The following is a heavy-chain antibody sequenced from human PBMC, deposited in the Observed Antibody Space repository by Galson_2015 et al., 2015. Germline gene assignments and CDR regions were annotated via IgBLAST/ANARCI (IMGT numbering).Heavy chain of an antibody. CDR3: ARGYSYGAHWHFDL. J-gene: IGHJ2*01. Sequence: SLRLSCASSGFTFSTHDMHWVRQAIGTGPEWVSAIGIAGDAYYPDSVKGRFFISRENAKNSLYLQMNCLRAGDTAVYYCARGYSYGAHWHFDLWGRGTPVTVSS. CDR2: IGIAGDA. CDR1: GFTFSTHD. V-gene: IGHV3-13*01. D-gene: IGHD5-18*01.